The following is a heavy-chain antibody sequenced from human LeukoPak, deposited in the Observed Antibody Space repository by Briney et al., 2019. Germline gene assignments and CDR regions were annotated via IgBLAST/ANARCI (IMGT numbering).Heavy chain of an antibody. D-gene: IGHD2-21*01. J-gene: IGHJ4*02. CDR1: GFTFSSYW. V-gene: IGHV3-7*03. CDR2: IRQDGNEK. Sequence: QPGGSLRLSCAASGFTFSSYWMSWVRQAPGKGLEWVATIRQDGNEKHYVDSVEGRFIISRDNGENSLDLQMSSLRVEDTAVYYCVRGCGRASCPYYFDFWGQGALVTVFS. CDR3: VRGCGRASCPYYFDF.